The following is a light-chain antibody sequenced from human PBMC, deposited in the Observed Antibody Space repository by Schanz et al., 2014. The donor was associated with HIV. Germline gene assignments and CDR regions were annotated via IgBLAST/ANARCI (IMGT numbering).Light chain of an antibody. V-gene: IGLV2-8*01. J-gene: IGLJ3*02. CDR1: SSDVGGYNY. Sequence: QSALTQPPSASGSPGQSVTISCTGTSSDVGGYNYVSWYQQHPGKAPKLMIYEVSKRPSGVPDRLSGSKSGNTASLTVSGLQAEDEADYYCSSYAGSNNFWVFGGGTKVTVL. CDR2: EVS. CDR3: SSYAGSNNFWV.